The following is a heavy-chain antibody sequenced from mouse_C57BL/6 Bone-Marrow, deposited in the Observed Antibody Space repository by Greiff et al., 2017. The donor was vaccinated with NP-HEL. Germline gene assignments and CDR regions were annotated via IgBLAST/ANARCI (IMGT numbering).Heavy chain of an antibody. D-gene: IGHD2-4*01. V-gene: IGHV6-6*01. CDR1: GFTFSDAW. CDR3: TRGVDYDYDERYYAMDY. CDR2: IRNKANNHAT. Sequence: EVMLVESGGGLVQPGGSMKLSCAASGFTFSDAWMDWVRQSPEKGLEWVAEIRNKANNHATYYAESVKGRFTISRDDSKSSVYLQMNSLRAEDTGIYYCTRGVDYDYDERYYAMDYWGQGTSVTVSS. J-gene: IGHJ4*01.